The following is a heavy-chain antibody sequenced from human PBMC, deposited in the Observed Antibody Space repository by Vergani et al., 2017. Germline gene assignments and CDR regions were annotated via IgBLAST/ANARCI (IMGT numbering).Heavy chain of an antibody. V-gene: IGHV1-8*01. CDR2: MNPNSGNT. Sequence: QVQLVQSGAEVKKPGASVKVSCKASGYTFTSYDINWVRQATGQGLEWIGWMNPNSGNTGYAQKFQGRVTMTRNTSISTAYMELSSLRCEDTAVYYCARVLRFGEVIVIFGFWGQGTMVTVSS. CDR1: GYTFTSYD. D-gene: IGHD3-16*02. J-gene: IGHJ3*01. CDR3: ARVLRFGEVIVIFGF.